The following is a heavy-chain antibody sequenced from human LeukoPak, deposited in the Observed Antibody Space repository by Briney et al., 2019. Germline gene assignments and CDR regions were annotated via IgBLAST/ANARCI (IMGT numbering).Heavy chain of an antibody. CDR2: IYWDDDK. Sequence: SGPTLVNPTQTLTLTCTFPGFSLSTRGGGVGWIRKPPGKALEWLALIYWDDDKRYSPSLKSRLTITKDTSKNQVVLTMTNMDPVDTATYYCAHHTGIVGATNFDYWGQGTLVTVSS. CDR1: GFSLSTRGGG. V-gene: IGHV2-5*02. D-gene: IGHD1-26*01. CDR3: AHHTGIVGATNFDY. J-gene: IGHJ4*02.